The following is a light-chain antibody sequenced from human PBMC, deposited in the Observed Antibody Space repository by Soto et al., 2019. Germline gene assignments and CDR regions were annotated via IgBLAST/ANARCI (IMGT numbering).Light chain of an antibody. CDR1: QSISSY. Sequence: DIQMTQSPSSLSAFVGDRVTITCRASQSISSYLNWYQQKPGKAPRFLIYAASNLQSGVPSRCSGRGSGTDFTLTISSLQPEDFAIYYCQQSYNTPIAFGGGTKVE. CDR3: QQSYNTPIA. CDR2: AAS. J-gene: IGKJ4*01. V-gene: IGKV1-39*01.